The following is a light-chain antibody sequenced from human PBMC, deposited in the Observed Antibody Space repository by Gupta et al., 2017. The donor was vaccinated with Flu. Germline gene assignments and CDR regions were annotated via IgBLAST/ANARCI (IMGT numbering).Light chain of an antibody. CDR3: QQRDNWPIT. CDR2: DAS. V-gene: IGKV3-11*01. CDR1: QTVTTY. J-gene: IGKJ5*01. Sequence: EVVLTQSPVTLSLSPGERATLSCRASQTVTTYLAWYQQKSGQAPRLLIYDASIRATGTPARFSGSGSATDFTLTISRLEPEDFAVYYCQQRDNWPITFGQGTPMEIK.